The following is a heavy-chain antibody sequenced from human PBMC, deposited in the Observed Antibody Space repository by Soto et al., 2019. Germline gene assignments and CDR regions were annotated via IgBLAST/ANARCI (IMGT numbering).Heavy chain of an antibody. Sequence: QVQLVESGGGVVQPGRSLRLSCAASGFTFSSYAMHWVRQAPGKGLEWVAVISYDGSNKYYADSVKGRFTISRDNSKNTVYLQMNSLRANDTSVYYCARDAGYSGYDYWFDPWGQGTLVTVSS. CDR2: ISYDGSNK. CDR3: ARDAGYSGYDYWFDP. V-gene: IGHV3-30-3*01. J-gene: IGHJ5*02. CDR1: GFTFSSYA. D-gene: IGHD5-12*01.